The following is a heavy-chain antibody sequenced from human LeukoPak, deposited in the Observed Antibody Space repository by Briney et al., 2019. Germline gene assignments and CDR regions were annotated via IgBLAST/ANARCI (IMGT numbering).Heavy chain of an antibody. CDR3: AKDRGDYTNWFDP. CDR2: IRYDGSNQ. J-gene: IGHJ5*02. Sequence: GGSLRLSCAASGFTFNNYGMHWVRQAPGKGLEWVAFIRYDGSNQYYADSVKGRCTISRDNSKNMLYLQIKSLRAEDTAVYFCAKDRGDYTNWFDPWGQGKLVTVSS. D-gene: IGHD4-17*01. V-gene: IGHV3-30*02. CDR1: GFTFNNYG.